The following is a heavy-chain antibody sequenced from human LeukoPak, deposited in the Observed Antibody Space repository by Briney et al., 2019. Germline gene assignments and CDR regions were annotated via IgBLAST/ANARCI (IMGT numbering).Heavy chain of an antibody. Sequence: SETLSLTCAVYGGFFSAYYWRWIRQPPGKGLEWIGEINHSGENNYNPSLKSRVTISIDTSKNQFSLELSSVTAADTAVYYCARYLRGSSSSCFDYWGPGTLVTVSS. CDR1: GGFFSAYY. V-gene: IGHV4-34*01. D-gene: IGHD6-13*01. J-gene: IGHJ4*02. CDR2: INHSGEN. CDR3: ARYLRGSSSSCFDY.